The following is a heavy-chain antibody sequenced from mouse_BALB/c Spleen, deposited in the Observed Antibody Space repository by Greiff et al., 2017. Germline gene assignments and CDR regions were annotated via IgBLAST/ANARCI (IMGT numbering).Heavy chain of an antibody. D-gene: IGHD1-1*01. CDR3: ARGGSSNYYAMDY. CDR1: GFSLTSYG. V-gene: IGHV2-9*02. CDR2: IWAGGST. J-gene: IGHJ4*01. Sequence: QVQLKESGPGLVAPSQSLSITCTVSGFSLTSYGVHWVRQPPGKGLEWLGVIWAGGSTNYNSALMSRLSISKDNSKSQVFLKMNSLQTDDTAMYYCARGGSSNYYAMDYWGQGTSVTVSS.